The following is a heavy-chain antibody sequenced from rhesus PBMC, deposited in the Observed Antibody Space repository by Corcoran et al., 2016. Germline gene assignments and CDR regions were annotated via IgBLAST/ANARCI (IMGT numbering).Heavy chain of an antibody. CDR3: VKGTGYSYTQYSIFDY. V-gene: IGHV3-54*02. D-gene: IGHD5-12*01. CDR1: GFTFSPYG. J-gene: IGHJ4*01. Sequence: VQLLESGGCWVEPGGSLRLSCEASGFTFSPYGMHSVRRARGSGREWVAVIGYEGSKKYYADSVKDRVTISRDNSKNMLYLQMNNLRVEDMAVYYCVKGTGYSYTQYSIFDYWGQGVLVTVSS. CDR2: IGYEGSKK.